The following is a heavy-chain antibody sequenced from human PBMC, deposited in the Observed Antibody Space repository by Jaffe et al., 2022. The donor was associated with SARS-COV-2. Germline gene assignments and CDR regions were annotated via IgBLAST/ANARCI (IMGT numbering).Heavy chain of an antibody. D-gene: IGHD3-9*01. J-gene: IGHJ4*02. CDR1: GFTFSSYS. CDR2: ISSSSSYI. CDR3: ARDAVLYYDILTGYYYFDY. V-gene: IGHV3-21*01. Sequence: EVQLVESGGGLVKPGGSLRLSCAASGFTFSSYSMNWVRQAPGKGLEWVSSISSSSSYIYYADSVKGRFTISRDNAKNSLYLQMNSLRAEDTAVYYCARDAVLYYDILTGYYYFDYWGQGTLVTVSS.